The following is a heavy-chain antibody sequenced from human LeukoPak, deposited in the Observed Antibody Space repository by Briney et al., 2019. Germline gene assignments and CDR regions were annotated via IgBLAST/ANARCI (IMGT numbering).Heavy chain of an antibody. CDR2: INPNSGGS. Sequence: EASVKVSCKASGYTFTGCYMHWVRQPPGQGREWMGWINPNSGGSNYAQKFQGRVTMIRDTSIRTAYMELSRLRSDDTAVYYCARGVGMVRGVIITEEFDYWGQGTLVTVSS. J-gene: IGHJ4*02. CDR3: ARGVGMVRGVIITEEFDY. V-gene: IGHV1-2*02. CDR1: GYTFTGCY. D-gene: IGHD3-10*01.